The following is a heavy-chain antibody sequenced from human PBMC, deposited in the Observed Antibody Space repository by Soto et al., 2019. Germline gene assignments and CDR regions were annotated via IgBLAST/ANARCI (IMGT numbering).Heavy chain of an antibody. D-gene: IGHD6-19*01. Sequence: QERLVQSGAELRRPGASVKISCRASGYNFPSFNVNWVRQASGQGPEWLGWMNPTNGNAAFARDSQGRVTMTRDLSTDTASLELGGLSSGDTAIYYCARAVGIAVTGLALWGPGTVVTVS. CDR2: MNPTNGNA. CDR3: ARAVGIAVTGLAL. J-gene: IGHJ4*02. V-gene: IGHV1-8*01. CDR1: GYNFPSFN.